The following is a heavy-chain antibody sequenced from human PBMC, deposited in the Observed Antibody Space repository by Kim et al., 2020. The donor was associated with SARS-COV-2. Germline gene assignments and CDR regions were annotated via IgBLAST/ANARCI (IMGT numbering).Heavy chain of an antibody. CDR1: GFTFSSYS. Sequence: GGSLRLSCAASGFTFSSYSMNWVRQAPGKGLEWVSSISSSSSYIYYADSVKGRFTISRDNAKNSLYLQMNSLRAEDTAVYYCAREFTIFGVVSSFAFDIWGQGTMVTVSS. D-gene: IGHD3-3*01. CDR2: ISSSSSYI. J-gene: IGHJ3*02. V-gene: IGHV3-21*01. CDR3: AREFTIFGVVSSFAFDI.